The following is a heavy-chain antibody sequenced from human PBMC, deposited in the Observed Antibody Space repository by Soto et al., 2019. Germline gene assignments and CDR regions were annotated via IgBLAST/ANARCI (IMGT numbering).Heavy chain of an antibody. Sequence: QVQLVESGGGVVQPGRSLRLSCAASGFTFSSYGMHWVRQAPCKGLEWVAVIWYDGSNKYYADSVKGRFTISRDNSKNTLYLQMNSLRAEDTAVYYCARDRYYDSSGPNNLDVWGQGTTVTVSS. CDR3: ARDRYYDSSGPNNLDV. D-gene: IGHD3-22*01. CDR2: IWYDGSNK. V-gene: IGHV3-33*01. CDR1: GFTFSSYG. J-gene: IGHJ6*02.